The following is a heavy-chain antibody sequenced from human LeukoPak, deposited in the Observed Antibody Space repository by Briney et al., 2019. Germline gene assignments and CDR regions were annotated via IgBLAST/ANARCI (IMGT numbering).Heavy chain of an antibody. V-gene: IGHV3-23*01. Sequence: GGSLRLSRAASGFTFSSYAMSWVRQAPGKGLEWVSGISGSGDNTYYADSVEGRFTISRDNSKNTLYVQVNSLGTEDTAAYYCAKGSYYDSSGSFYFDYWGQGTLVTVSS. CDR3: AKGSYYDSSGSFYFDY. CDR2: ISGSGDNT. D-gene: IGHD3-22*01. J-gene: IGHJ4*02. CDR1: GFTFSSYA.